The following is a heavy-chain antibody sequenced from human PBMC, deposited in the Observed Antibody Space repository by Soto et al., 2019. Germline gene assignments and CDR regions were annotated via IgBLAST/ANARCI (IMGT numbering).Heavy chain of an antibody. D-gene: IGHD6-13*01. Sequence: GGSLRLSCAASGFTFSSYGMHWVRQAPGKGLEWVAVISYDGSNKYYADSVKGRFTISRDNSKNTLYLQMNSLRAEDTAVYYCAKGIGGSSWYYIDYWGQGTLVTVSS. CDR1: GFTFSSYG. CDR3: AKGIGGSSWYYIDY. CDR2: ISYDGSNK. J-gene: IGHJ4*02. V-gene: IGHV3-30*18.